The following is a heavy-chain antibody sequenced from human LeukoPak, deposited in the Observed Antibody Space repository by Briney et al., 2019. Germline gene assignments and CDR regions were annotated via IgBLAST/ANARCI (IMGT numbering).Heavy chain of an antibody. CDR3: ARPKTVITMIVGSEVAFDI. J-gene: IGHJ3*02. CDR1: GGSFSGYY. Sequence: SETLSLTCAVYGGSFSGYYRSWIRQPPGKGLEWIGEINHSGSTNYNPSLKSRVTISVDTSKNQFSLKLSSVTAADTAVYYCARPKTVITMIVGSEVAFDIWSQGTMVTVSS. D-gene: IGHD3-22*01. V-gene: IGHV4-34*01. CDR2: INHSGST.